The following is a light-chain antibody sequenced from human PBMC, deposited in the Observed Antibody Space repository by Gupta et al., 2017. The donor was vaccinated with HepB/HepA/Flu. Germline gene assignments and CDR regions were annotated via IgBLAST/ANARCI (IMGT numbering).Light chain of an antibody. V-gene: IGKV4-1*01. CDR1: QSGLYRSNNKNY. CDR2: WAS. CDR3: QQDDSTPPT. J-gene: IGKJ4*01. Sequence: DIVMTQSPDSLAVSLGERATINCKSSQSGLYRSNNKNYLAWYQQKPGQPPNLLIYWASTRESGVPDRFSGRGSGTDFTLTISSLQAEDVAVYYCQQDDSTPPTFGGGTKVEIK.